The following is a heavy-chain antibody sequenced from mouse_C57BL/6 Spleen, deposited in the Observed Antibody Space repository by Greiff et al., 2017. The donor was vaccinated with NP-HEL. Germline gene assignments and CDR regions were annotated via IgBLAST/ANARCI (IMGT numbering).Heavy chain of an antibody. J-gene: IGHJ2*01. CDR1: GYTFTDYN. Sequence: VQLKESGPELVKPGASVKMSCKASGYTFTDYNMHWVKQSHGQSLEWIGYINPNNGGTSYNQKFKGKATLTVNKSSSTAYMELRSLTSEDSAVYYCARNYYGSSYNYWGQGTTLTVSS. D-gene: IGHD1-1*01. CDR3: ARNYYGSSYNY. V-gene: IGHV1-22*01. CDR2: INPNNGGT.